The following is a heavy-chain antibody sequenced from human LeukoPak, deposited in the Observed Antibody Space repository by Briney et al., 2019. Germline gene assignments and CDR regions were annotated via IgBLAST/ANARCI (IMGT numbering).Heavy chain of an antibody. D-gene: IGHD5-12*01. CDR1: GYTFTGYY. Sequence: ASVKVSCKASGYTFTGYYMHWVRQAPGQGLEWMGWINPNSGGTNYAQKFQGRVTITADKSTSTAYMELSSLRSEDTAVYYCARVVPTMGKYDYWGQGTLVTVSS. J-gene: IGHJ4*02. CDR3: ARVVPTMGKYDY. CDR2: INPNSGGT. V-gene: IGHV1-2*02.